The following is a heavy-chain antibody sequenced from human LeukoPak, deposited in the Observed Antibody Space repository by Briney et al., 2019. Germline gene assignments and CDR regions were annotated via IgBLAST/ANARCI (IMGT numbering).Heavy chain of an antibody. CDR3: AKGRRGLDS. D-gene: IGHD3-10*01. CDR1: GFTFSSYA. J-gene: IGHJ4*02. CDR2: ISGSGGST. V-gene: IGHV3-23*01. Sequence: GGSLRLSCAASGFTFSSYAMSWVRQAPGKGLEWVSAISGSGGSTYYADSVKGRFTIFRDNSKSTLFLQMNDLRAEDTAIYYCAKGRRGLDSWGQGTLVTVSS.